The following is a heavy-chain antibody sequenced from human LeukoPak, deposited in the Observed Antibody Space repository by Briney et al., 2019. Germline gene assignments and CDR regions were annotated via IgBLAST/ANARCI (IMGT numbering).Heavy chain of an antibody. V-gene: IGHV4-34*01. Sequence: SETLSLTCAVYGVSFSGYYWSWIRQPPGKGLEWIGEINHSGSTNYNPSLKSRVTISVDTSKNQFSLKLSSVTAADTAVYYCARGRRGRFAYWGQGTLVTVSS. D-gene: IGHD3-16*01. CDR1: GVSFSGYY. CDR2: INHSGST. J-gene: IGHJ4*02. CDR3: ARGRRGRFAY.